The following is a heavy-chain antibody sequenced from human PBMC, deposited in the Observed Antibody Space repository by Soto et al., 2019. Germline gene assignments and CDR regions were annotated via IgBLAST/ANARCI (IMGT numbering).Heavy chain of an antibody. V-gene: IGHV4-39*01. CDR1: GGSISSSSCY. Sequence: SETLSLTCSVSGGSISSSSCYWGWIRQPPGKGLEWIGSLYYSGSTYYNPSLKSRVTISVDTSKNQFSLNLSSVTAADTAVYYCARLGGYCSGGSCYGYYYYYMDVWGKGTTVTVSS. CDR2: LYYSGST. J-gene: IGHJ6*03. CDR3: ARLGGYCSGGSCYGYYYYYMDV. D-gene: IGHD2-15*01.